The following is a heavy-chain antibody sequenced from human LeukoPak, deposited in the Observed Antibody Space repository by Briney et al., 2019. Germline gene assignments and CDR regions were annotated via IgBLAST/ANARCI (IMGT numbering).Heavy chain of an antibody. D-gene: IGHD3-22*01. CDR2: ISGSGGST. V-gene: IGHV3-23*01. CDR1: GFTFSSYA. Sequence: GGSLRLSCAASGFTFSSYAMSWVRQAPGKGLEWVSAISGSGGSTYYADSVKGRFTISRDNSKNTLYLQMNSLRAEDTAVYYCAKTYYYDSSEPDALDIWGQGTMVTVSS. J-gene: IGHJ3*02. CDR3: AKTYYYDSSEPDALDI.